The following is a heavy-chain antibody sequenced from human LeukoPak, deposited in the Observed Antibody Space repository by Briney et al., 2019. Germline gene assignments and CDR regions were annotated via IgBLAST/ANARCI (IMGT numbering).Heavy chain of an antibody. V-gene: IGHV4-59*01. Sequence: PSETLSLTCAVSGGSISSYYWSWIRQPPGKGLEWIGYIYYSGSTNYNPSLKSRVTISVDMSKNQFSLKLSSVTAADTAVYYCAREKTTDGWFDPWGQGTLVTVSS. CDR1: GGSISSYY. CDR3: AREKTTDGWFDP. J-gene: IGHJ5*02. D-gene: IGHD1-14*01. CDR2: IYYSGST.